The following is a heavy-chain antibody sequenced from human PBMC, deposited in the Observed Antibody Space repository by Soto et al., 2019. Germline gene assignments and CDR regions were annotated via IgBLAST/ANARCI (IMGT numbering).Heavy chain of an antibody. CDR1: GFTFDDYA. V-gene: IGHV3-9*01. J-gene: IGHJ4*01. Sequence: GGSLRLSCTASGFTFDDYAMHWVRQGPGRGLEWVSGITWNSGKIAYADSVKGRFTIARDDDNNSLYLQMDSLRPEDTALYYCVKDSYADFHRVLSTAEYFFDYWGHGTLVTAPQ. CDR2: ITWNSGKI. D-gene: IGHD2-15*01. CDR3: VKDSYADFHRVLSTAEYFFDY.